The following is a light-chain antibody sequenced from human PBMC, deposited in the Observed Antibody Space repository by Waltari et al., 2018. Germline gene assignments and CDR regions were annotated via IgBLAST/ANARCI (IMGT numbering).Light chain of an antibody. Sequence: DIVMTQSPDSLAVSLGGRATIHCKSRQSVLYSSNNKHYLAWYRQKPGQPPKLLIYWASTRESGVPDRFSGSGSETDFTLTISSLQAEDVAVYYCQQYYSTPYTFGQGTKLEIK. J-gene: IGKJ2*01. CDR3: QQYYSTPYT. CDR1: QSVLYSSNNKHY. CDR2: WAS. V-gene: IGKV4-1*01.